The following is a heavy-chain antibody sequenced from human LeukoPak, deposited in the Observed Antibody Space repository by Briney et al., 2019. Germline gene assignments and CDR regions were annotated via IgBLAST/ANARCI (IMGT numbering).Heavy chain of an antibody. CDR3: ARDLDNGAAFDY. J-gene: IGHJ4*02. CDR1: GFTFSSYE. D-gene: IGHD6-25*01. Sequence: PGGSLRLSCAASGFTFSSYEMNWVRQAPGKGLEWVSYISSSGSTIYYADSVKGRFTISRDNAKKSLYLQMNSLRAEDTAVYYCARDLDNGAAFDYWGQGTLVTVSS. V-gene: IGHV3-48*03. CDR2: ISSSGSTI.